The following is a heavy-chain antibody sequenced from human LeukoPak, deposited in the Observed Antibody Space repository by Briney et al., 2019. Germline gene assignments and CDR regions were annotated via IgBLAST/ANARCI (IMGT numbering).Heavy chain of an antibody. J-gene: IGHJ5*02. CDR1: GDSVSNNSAS. CDR2: TYYRSRWYK. Sequence: SQTLSLTCVISGDSVSNNSASWNWIRQSPSRGLEWLGRTYYRSRWYKDYAVSVKSRITINPDTSKNQFSLQLYSVTPEDTAVYYCARWLTTWGQGTLVTVSS. V-gene: IGHV6-1*01. D-gene: IGHD3-9*01. CDR3: ARWLTT.